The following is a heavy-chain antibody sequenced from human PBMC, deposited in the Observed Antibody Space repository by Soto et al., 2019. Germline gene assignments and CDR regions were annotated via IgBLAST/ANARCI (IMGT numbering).Heavy chain of an antibody. J-gene: IGHJ6*02. Sequence: SCAASGFIVGGDYMNWVRQAPGKGLQWVSILYRGGSTCYTDSVKGRFTISADKSISTAYLQWSSLKASDTAMYYCVRMGFSGGGYLSYYYYGMDIWGQGTTVTVS. CDR1: GFIVGGDY. V-gene: IGHV3-53*01. CDR2: LYRGGST. CDR3: VRMGFSGGGYLSYYYYGMDI. D-gene: IGHD5-12*01.